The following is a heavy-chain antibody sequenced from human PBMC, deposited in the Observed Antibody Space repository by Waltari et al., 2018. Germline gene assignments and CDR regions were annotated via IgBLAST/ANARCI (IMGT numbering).Heavy chain of an antibody. J-gene: IGHJ4*02. D-gene: IGHD5-18*01. CDR3: ARDGGGQLWLRPAQAFDY. V-gene: IGHV4-39*07. CDR1: GGSISSSSYY. CDR2: IYYSGST. Sequence: QLQLQESGPGLVKPSETLSLTCTVSGGSISSSSYYWGWSRQPPGKGLEWIGSIYYSGSTYYNPSLKSRVTISVDTSKNQFSLKLSSVTAADTAVYYCARDGGGQLWLRPAQAFDYWGQGTLVTVSS.